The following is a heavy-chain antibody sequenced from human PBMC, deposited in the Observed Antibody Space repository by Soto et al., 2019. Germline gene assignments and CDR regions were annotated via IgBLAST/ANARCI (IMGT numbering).Heavy chain of an antibody. Sequence: ASVTVPCQVSGYTLTELSTHWVRQAPGKGFAWMGGLVTADGETIYAEEIQGRVTMTRYTSTSTVYMGRSSLRSEDTAVEYWARGLDSGRSNAVHNWG. J-gene: IGHJ3*02. D-gene: IGHD1-26*01. V-gene: IGHV1-24*01. CDR3: ARGLDSGRSNAVHN. CDR2: LVTADGET. CDR1: GYTLTELS.